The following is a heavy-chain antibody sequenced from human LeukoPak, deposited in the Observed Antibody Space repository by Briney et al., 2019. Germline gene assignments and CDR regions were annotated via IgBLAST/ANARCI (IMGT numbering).Heavy chain of an antibody. Sequence: PGGSLRHSCAATGCIFSSCVMHWVRQAPGKGLEWVSFIRYDGSNKYYADSVKGRFTIHRDNYNNTLDLQMNSLRDEDTAVYYCTKDRSRQQMWGSVKKWFDPWGQGTLVTLSS. CDR1: GCIFSSCV. CDR3: TKDRSRQQMWGSVKKWFDP. V-gene: IGHV3-30*02. D-gene: IGHD6-13*01. J-gene: IGHJ5*02. CDR2: IRYDGSNK.